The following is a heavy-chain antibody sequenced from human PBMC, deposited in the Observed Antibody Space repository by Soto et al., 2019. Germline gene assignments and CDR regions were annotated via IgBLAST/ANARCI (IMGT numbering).Heavy chain of an antibody. CDR1: GGSISSGGYY. CDR2: IYYSGST. D-gene: IGHD2-2*01. V-gene: IGHV4-31*03. Sequence: QVQLQESGPGLVKPSQTLSLTCTVSGGSISSGGYYWSWIRQHPGKVLEWIGSIYYSGSTYYNPSLKSRVTTSVDTSKNQFSLKLSSVTAADTAVYYCARCSSTSHTVYYFDYWGQGTLVTVSS. CDR3: ARCSSTSHTVYYFDY. J-gene: IGHJ4*02.